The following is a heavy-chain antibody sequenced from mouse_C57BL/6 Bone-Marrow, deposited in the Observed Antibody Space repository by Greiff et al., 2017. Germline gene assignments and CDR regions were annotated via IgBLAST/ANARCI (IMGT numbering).Heavy chain of an antibody. D-gene: IGHD2-1*01. V-gene: IGHV5-17*01. CDR1: GFTFSDYG. Sequence: EVKLMEPGGGLVKPGGSLKLSCAASGFTFSDYGMHWVRQAPEKGLEWVAYISSGSSTIYYADTVKGRFTISRDNAKTTPYLQMPTLESDAAAMYYCAADGKFFDYWGQGTTLTVSA. CDR2: ISSGSSTI. CDR3: AADGKFFDY. J-gene: IGHJ2*01.